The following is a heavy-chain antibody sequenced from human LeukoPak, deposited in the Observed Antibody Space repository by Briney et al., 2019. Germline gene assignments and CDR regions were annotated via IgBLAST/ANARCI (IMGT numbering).Heavy chain of an antibody. CDR3: ARENWNDVGY. Sequence: PSETLSLTCTVSGYSISSGYYWGWIRQPPGKGLEWIGSIYHSGSTYYNPSLKSRVTISVDTSKNQFSLKLSSVTAADTAVYYCARENWNDVGYWGQGTLVTVSS. D-gene: IGHD1-1*01. CDR1: GYSISSGYY. V-gene: IGHV4-38-2*02. J-gene: IGHJ4*02. CDR2: IYHSGST.